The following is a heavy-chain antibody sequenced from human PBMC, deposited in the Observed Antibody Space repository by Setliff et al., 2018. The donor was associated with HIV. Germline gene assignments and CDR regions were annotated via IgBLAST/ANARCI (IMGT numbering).Heavy chain of an antibody. V-gene: IGHV4-61*02. CDR3: AREGSHSHSWYNWFGP. CDR2: ISTGGHT. D-gene: IGHD6-13*01. Sequence: PSETLSLTCTVSGASISSGNYFWTWIRQPAGQRLEWIGRISTGGHTDYNPSLKSRLSISADTSRSHFSLQLTSVAATDTAIYYCAREGSHSHSWYNWFGPWGPGTLVTAPQ. J-gene: IGHJ5*02. CDR1: GASISSGNYF.